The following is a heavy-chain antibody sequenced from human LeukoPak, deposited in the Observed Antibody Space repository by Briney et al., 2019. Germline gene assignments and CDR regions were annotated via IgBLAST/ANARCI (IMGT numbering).Heavy chain of an antibody. J-gene: IGHJ4*02. D-gene: IGHD6-19*01. CDR3: ARYSSGFLDS. Sequence: GGSLRLSRAASGFTFRSFGMHGVRQAPGKGLEWVAVIWFDGSNKYYAGSVKGRFTISRDNSKNTLYLQMNSLRAEDTAVYYCARYSSGFLDSWGQGTLVTVSS. CDR2: IWFDGSNK. V-gene: IGHV3-33*01. CDR1: GFTFRSFG.